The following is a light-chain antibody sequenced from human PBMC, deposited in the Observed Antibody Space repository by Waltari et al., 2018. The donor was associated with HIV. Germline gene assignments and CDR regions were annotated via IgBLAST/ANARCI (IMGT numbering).Light chain of an antibody. J-gene: IGKJ1*01. CDR1: QPLRDDF. Sequence: DIELTQSPRTLSLSPGERATLSCRASQPLRDDFLAWYRQSPGQAPRLLIFAVSNRATGVPDRISGSGSGTDFTLTISRLEPDDLGVYYCQHYRGEPPGTFGQGTKVDIK. V-gene: IGKV3-20*01. CDR2: AVS. CDR3: QHYRGEPPGT.